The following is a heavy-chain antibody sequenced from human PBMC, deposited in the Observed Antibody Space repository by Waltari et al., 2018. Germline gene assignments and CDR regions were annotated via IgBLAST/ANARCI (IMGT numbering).Heavy chain of an antibody. V-gene: IGHV4-38-2*01. J-gene: IGHJ4*02. CDR3: ARGVITGTRLDY. CDR2: IYHSGST. CDR1: GYSISSGYY. Sequence: QVQLQESGPGLVKPSETLSLTCAVSGYSISSGYYWGWIRQPPGKGLEWIGSIYHSGSTYYNPSLKSRVTISVDTSKNQFSLTLSSVTAADTAVYYCARGVITGTRLDYWGQGTLVTVSS. D-gene: IGHD1-7*01.